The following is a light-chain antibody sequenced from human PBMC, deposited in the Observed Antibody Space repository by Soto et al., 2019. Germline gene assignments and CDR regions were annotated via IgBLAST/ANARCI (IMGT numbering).Light chain of an antibody. Sequence: QSVLTQPPSASGTPGQRVNISCSGSSSNIGSNYVYWYRQFPGTAPKLLIQRNNQRPSGVPARFSGSKSGTSASLAISGLRSEDEADYYCAAWGTSLSVLFGGGTQLTVL. V-gene: IGLV1-47*01. CDR1: SSNIGSNY. J-gene: IGLJ7*01. CDR3: AAWGTSLSVL. CDR2: RNN.